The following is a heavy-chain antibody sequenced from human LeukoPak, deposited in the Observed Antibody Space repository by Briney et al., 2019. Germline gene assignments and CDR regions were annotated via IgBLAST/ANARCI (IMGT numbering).Heavy chain of an antibody. J-gene: IGHJ4*02. CDR3: ARERSGFGY. Sequence: GGSLRLSCAASGFTFSSYAMRWVRQAPGKGLEWVAVISYDGSNKYYADSVKGRFTISRDNSKNTLYLQMNSLRAEDTAVYYCARERSGFGYWGQGTLVTVSS. CDR1: GFTFSSYA. CDR2: ISYDGSNK. D-gene: IGHD2-15*01. V-gene: IGHV3-30*04.